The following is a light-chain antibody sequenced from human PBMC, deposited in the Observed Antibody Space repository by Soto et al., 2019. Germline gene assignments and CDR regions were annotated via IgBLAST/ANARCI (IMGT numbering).Light chain of an antibody. V-gene: IGLV2-14*01. J-gene: IGLJ2*01. Sequence: QSALTQPASVSGPPGQSITISCTGTSSDVGGYNYVSWYQQHPGKAPKLMIYEVSNWPSGVSNRFSGSKSGNTASLTISGLQAEDEADYYCSSYTSSSTLVFGGGTKLTVL. CDR2: EVS. CDR1: SSDVGGYNY. CDR3: SSYTSSSTLV.